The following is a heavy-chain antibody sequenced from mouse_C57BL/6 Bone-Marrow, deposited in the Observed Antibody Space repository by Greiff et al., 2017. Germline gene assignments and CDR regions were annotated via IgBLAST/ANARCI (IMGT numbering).Heavy chain of an antibody. J-gene: IGHJ3*01. D-gene: IGHD1-1*01. CDR2: INPSNGGT. V-gene: IGHV1-18*01. CDR1: GYTFTDYT. CDR3: ARGVITTVVEVRFAY. Sequence: EVMLVESGPELVKPGASVKIPCKASGYTFTDYTMDWVKQSHGKSLEWIGDINPSNGGTIYNQKFKGKATLTVDKSSSTAYMELRSLTSEDTAVYYCARGVITTVVEVRFAYWGQGTLVTVSA.